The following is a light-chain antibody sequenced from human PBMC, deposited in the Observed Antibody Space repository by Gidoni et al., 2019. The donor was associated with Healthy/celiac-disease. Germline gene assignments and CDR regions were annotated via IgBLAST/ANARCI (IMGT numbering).Light chain of an antibody. V-gene: IGKV1-8*01. CDR1: QGISSY. CDR2: AAS. CDR3: QQYYSYPGWT. J-gene: IGKJ1*01. Sequence: AIRMTQSPSSFSASTGDRVTITCRASQGISSYLAWYQQKPGKAPKLLIYAASTLQSGVPSRFSGSGSGTDLTLTISCLQSEDFATYYCQQYYSYPGWTFXQXTKVXIK.